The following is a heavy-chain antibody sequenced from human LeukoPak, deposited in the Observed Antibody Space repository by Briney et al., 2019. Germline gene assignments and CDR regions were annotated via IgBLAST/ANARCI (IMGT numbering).Heavy chain of an antibody. CDR2: IKQDGSEK. Sequence: GGSLRLSCAASGFTFSTYWMSWVRQAPGKGLEWVANIKQDGSEKYYVDSVKGRFTISRDNSKNTLYLQINSLRAEDTAVYYCAKGGAVSSKSIIMVRGTRRYYYNMDVWGKGTTVTISS. CDR3: AKGGAVSSKSIIMVRGTRRYYYNMDV. V-gene: IGHV3-7*03. D-gene: IGHD3-10*01. CDR1: GFTFSTYW. J-gene: IGHJ6*03.